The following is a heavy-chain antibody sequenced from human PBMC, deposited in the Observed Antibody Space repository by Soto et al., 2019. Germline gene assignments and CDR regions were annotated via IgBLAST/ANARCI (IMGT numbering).Heavy chain of an antibody. Sequence: QVHLVQSGAEVKRPGVSVKVSCKASGYTFSNYYMHWVRQVPGHGLEWMGIINPSGGGTTYAQRFRGRLTVTRDTSTRTVYMELSRLRSDDTAIYFCARAPQYGSAGYYYNFWGRGTLVTVSS. CDR1: GYTFSNYY. CDR3: ARAPQYGSAGYYYNF. CDR2: INPSGGGT. V-gene: IGHV1-46*01. J-gene: IGHJ4*02. D-gene: IGHD3-10*01.